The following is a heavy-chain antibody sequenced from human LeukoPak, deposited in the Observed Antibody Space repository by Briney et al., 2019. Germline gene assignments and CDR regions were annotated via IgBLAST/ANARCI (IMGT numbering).Heavy chain of an antibody. V-gene: IGHV2-5*01. J-gene: IGHJ4*02. Sequence: GSGPTLVKPTEPLTLTCSFSGMSLSATGVEVGCIRQPPGKAPEWLALIYWNGDKRYSPSLKSRLTISKDTSKDQVVLAMSNMDPVDTGTYYCAHSHPAIITAVNRYFDYWGQGTLVTVSS. CDR2: IYWNGDK. CDR3: AHSHPAIITAVNRYFDY. CDR1: GMSLSATGVE. D-gene: IGHD3-10*01.